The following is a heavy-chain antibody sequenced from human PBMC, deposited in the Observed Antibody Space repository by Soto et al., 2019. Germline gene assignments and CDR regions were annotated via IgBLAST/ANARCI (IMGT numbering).Heavy chain of an antibody. CDR3: AKATYYYDSSGYYYFDY. D-gene: IGHD3-22*01. V-gene: IGHV3-23*01. CDR2: ISGSGGST. Sequence: GGSLRLSCAASGFTFSSYAMSWVRQAPGKGLEWVSAISGSGGSTYYADSVKGRFTISRDNSKNTLYLQMNSLRAEDAAVYYCAKATYYYDSSGYYYFDYWGQGTLVTVSS. CDR1: GFTFSSYA. J-gene: IGHJ4*02.